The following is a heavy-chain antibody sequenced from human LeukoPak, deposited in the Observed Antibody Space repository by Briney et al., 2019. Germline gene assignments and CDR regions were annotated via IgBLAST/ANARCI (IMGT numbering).Heavy chain of an antibody. Sequence: GGSLRLSCAASGFTFSSYSMNWVRQAPGKGLEWVSSISSSSSYIYYADSVKGRFTISRDNAKNSLYLQMNSLRAEDTAVYYCARGFLEWNPDYWGQGTLVTVSS. D-gene: IGHD3-3*01. J-gene: IGHJ4*02. CDR1: GFTFSSYS. CDR2: ISSSSSYI. V-gene: IGHV3-21*01. CDR3: ARGFLEWNPDY.